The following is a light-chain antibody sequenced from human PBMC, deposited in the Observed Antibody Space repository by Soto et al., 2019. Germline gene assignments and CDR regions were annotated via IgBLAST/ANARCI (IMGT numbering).Light chain of an antibody. CDR3: SSFTSSSTFV. J-gene: IGLJ1*01. CDR1: GSDVGGYNY. CDR2: EVS. V-gene: IGLV2-14*01. Sequence: ALTQPASVSGSPGQSITISCTGTGSDVGGYNYVSWYQQHPGKAPKLMIYEVSNRPSGVSNRFSGSKSGNTASLTIPGLQAEDEADYYCSSFTSSSTFVFGTGTKVTVL.